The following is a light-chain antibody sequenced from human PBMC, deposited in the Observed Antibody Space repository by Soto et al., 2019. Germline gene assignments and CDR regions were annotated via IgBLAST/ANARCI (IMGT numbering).Light chain of an antibody. CDR2: GAS. CDR3: QQYNDWPHT. J-gene: IGKJ2*01. V-gene: IGKV3-15*01. Sequence: EIVMTQSPATLSVSPGERATLSCRASQSVSSNLAGYQQKPGQAPRLLIYGASTRATGGPAGFSGSGSGTEFTLTISSLQSEDFAVYYCQQYNDWPHTFGQGTKLEIK. CDR1: QSVSSN.